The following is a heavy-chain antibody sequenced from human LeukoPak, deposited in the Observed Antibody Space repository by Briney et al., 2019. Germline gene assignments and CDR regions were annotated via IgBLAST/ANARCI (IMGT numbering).Heavy chain of an antibody. Sequence: SETLSLTCTVSGGSISSYCWSWIRQPPGKGLEWIGYIYYSGSTNYNPSLKSRVTISVDTSKNQFSLKLSSVTAADTAVYYCASFYCSGGSCYQYYYYYYMDVWGKGTTVTISS. CDR1: GGSISSYC. J-gene: IGHJ6*03. CDR2: IYYSGST. V-gene: IGHV4-59*08. D-gene: IGHD2-15*01. CDR3: ASFYCSGGSCYQYYYYYYMDV.